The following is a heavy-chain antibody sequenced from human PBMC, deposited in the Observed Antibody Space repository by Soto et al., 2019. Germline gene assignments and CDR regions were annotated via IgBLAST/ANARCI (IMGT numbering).Heavy chain of an antibody. CDR1: GFTFSSYS. J-gene: IGHJ4*02. CDR3: ARIGRLRWGDY. Sequence: GGSLRLSCAASGFTFSSYSMNWVRQAPGKVLEWVSYFSCSSSTIYYAVFVKGRFTISRDNAKNSLYLQMNSLRAEDTAVYYCARIGRLRWGDYWGQGTLVTVSS. D-gene: IGHD4-17*01. V-gene: IGHV3-48*01. CDR2: FSCSSSTI.